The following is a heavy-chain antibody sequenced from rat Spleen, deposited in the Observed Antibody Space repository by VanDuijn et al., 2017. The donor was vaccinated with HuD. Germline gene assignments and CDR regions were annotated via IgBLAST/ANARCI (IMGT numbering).Heavy chain of an antibody. CDR2: INFDGSGT. CDR1: GFTFNNYD. J-gene: IGHJ1*01. V-gene: IGHV5-25*01. Sequence: EVQLVESGGGLVQPGRSMKLSCAASGFTFNNYDMAWVRQAPTKGLEWVASINFDGSGTYYRDSVKGRFTISRDNARRTLNLHMDSLRSEDTAIYYCTRRGYLSDWYFDFWGPGTMITVSS. CDR3: TRRGYLSDWYFDF. D-gene: IGHD4-4*01.